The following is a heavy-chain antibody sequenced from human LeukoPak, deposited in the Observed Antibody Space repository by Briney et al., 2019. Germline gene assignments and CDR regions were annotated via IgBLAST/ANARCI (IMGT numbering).Heavy chain of an antibody. J-gene: IGHJ3*02. Sequence: ASVKVSCKASGYTFTSYAMHWVRQAPGQRLEWMGWINAGNGNTKYSQKFQGRVTITRDTSASTAYMELSSLRSEDTAVYYCAGDLGLELRANAFDIWGQGTMVTVSS. CDR1: GYTFTSYA. V-gene: IGHV1-3*01. D-gene: IGHD1-7*01. CDR3: AGDLGLELRANAFDI. CDR2: INAGNGNT.